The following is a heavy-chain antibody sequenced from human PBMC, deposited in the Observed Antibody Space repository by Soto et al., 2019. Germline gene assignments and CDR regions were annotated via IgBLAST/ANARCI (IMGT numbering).Heavy chain of an antibody. CDR3: AREDYYYDSSGYSYYFDY. CDR1: ALIFRSDG. Sequence: RHSYSGSALIFRSDGMHGVRRAPGKGLEWVAVIWYDGSNKYYADSVKGRFTISRDNSKNTLYLQMNSLRAEDTAVYYCAREDYYYDSSGYSYYFDYWGQGT. D-gene: IGHD3-22*01. V-gene: IGHV3-33*01. CDR2: IWYDGSNK. J-gene: IGHJ4*02.